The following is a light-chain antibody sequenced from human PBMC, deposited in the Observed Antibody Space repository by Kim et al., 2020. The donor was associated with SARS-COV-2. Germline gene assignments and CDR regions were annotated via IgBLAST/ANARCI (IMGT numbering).Light chain of an antibody. CDR3: AAWDDRLYVV. CDR2: NND. J-gene: IGLJ2*01. Sequence: QSVLTQPPSASETPGQRVTISCSGSRSNIGSNAVNWYQQLPGTAPKLLIYNNDQRPSGVPDRFSGSKSGTSASLAISGLQSEVEADYSCAAWDDRLYVVFGGGTQLTVL. CDR1: RSNIGSNA. V-gene: IGLV1-44*01.